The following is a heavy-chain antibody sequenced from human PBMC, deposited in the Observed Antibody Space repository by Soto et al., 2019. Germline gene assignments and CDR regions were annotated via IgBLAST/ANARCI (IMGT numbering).Heavy chain of an antibody. V-gene: IGHV4-31*03. J-gene: IGHJ6*02. Sequence: QVQLQESGPGLVKPSQTLSLTCTVSGGSIRSGGYYWSWIRQHPGKGLEWIGYIYYSGSTYYNPSIKNRVTTSVDPSKNQFSMKLSSVTAADTAVYYCARVFGFGGMDVWGQGTTVTVSS. CDR1: GGSIRSGGYY. CDR3: ARVFGFGGMDV. CDR2: IYYSGST. D-gene: IGHD3-10*01.